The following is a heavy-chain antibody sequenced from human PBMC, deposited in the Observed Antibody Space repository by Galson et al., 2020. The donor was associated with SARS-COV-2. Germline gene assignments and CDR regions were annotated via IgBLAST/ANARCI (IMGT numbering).Heavy chain of an antibody. J-gene: IGHJ6*02. Sequence: TGGSLRLSCAASGFTFSSYGMHWVRQAPGKGLEWVAVIWYDGSNKYYADSVKGRFTISRDNSKNTLYLQMNSLRAEDTAVYYCARMRPYCSSTSCFHDYYGMDVWGQGTTGTVSS. CDR1: GFTFSSYG. D-gene: IGHD2-2*01. CDR2: IWYDGSNK. V-gene: IGHV3-33*01. CDR3: ARMRPYCSSTSCFHDYYGMDV.